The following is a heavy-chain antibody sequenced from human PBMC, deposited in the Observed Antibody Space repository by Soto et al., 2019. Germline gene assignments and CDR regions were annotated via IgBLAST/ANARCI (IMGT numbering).Heavy chain of an antibody. V-gene: IGHV4-61*03. Sequence: QVQLQESGPGLVKPSETLSLPCSVSGGSVSNASFYWTWIRQAPGTGLEYIGYIFYTGATNYNPSLCSRVTISLDTSKNHFSLKLNSMTAADTAVYYCVRVLDSSWYADLWGRGTLVTVSS. J-gene: IGHJ2*01. D-gene: IGHD3-22*01. CDR3: VRVLDSSWYADL. CDR1: GGSVSNASFY. CDR2: IFYTGAT.